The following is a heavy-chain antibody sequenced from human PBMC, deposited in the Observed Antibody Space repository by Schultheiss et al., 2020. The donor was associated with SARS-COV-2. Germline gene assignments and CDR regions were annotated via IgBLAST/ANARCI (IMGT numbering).Heavy chain of an antibody. Sequence: GESLKISCAASGFTFSSYAMSWVRQAPGKGLEWVSSISSSSSYIYYADSVKGRFTISRDNSKNSLYLQMNSLRAEDTAVYYCARDPRPLSYYDSSTGDAFDIWGQGTMVTVSS. D-gene: IGHD3-22*01. V-gene: IGHV3-21*04. CDR3: ARDPRPLSYYDSSTGDAFDI. CDR1: GFTFSSYA. CDR2: ISSSSSYI. J-gene: IGHJ3*02.